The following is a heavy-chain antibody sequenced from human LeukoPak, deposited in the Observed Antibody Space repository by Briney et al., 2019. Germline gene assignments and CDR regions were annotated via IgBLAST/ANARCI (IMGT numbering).Heavy chain of an antibody. J-gene: IGHJ4*02. CDR2: NFYSRNH. V-gene: IGHV4-31*03. D-gene: IGHD3-22*01. CDR3: ARVPTKNYYDSSGSLDY. CDR1: GGSISLCYYY. Sequence: PSETLSLTCTVSGGSISLCYYYWSWVPQPPGKGLGWIEYNFYSRNHYYNSYIKSRVTISVDTYKNQFSLKVSSVTAADTAVYYCARVPTKNYYDSSGSLDYWGQGTLVTVSS.